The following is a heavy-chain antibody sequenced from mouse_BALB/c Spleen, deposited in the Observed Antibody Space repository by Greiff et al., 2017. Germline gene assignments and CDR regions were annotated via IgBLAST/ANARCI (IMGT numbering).Heavy chain of an antibody. Sequence: EVKLVESGPSLVKPSQTLSLTCSVTGYSITSGYYWNWIRQFPGNKLEWMGYISYDGSNNYNPSLKNRISITRDTSKNQFFLKLNSVTTEDTATYYCASGRNWFAYWGQGTLVTVSA. CDR2: ISYDGSN. D-gene: IGHD4-1*01. V-gene: IGHV3-6*02. CDR1: GYSITSGYY. CDR3: ASGRNWFAY. J-gene: IGHJ3*01.